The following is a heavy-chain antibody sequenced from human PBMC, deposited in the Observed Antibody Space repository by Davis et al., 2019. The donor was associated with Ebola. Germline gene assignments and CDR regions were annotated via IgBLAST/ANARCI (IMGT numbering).Heavy chain of an antibody. CDR2: ISGSGGST. D-gene: IGHD2-2*01. CDR3: AKWGYIVVVPAATHYYGMDV. Sequence: GESLKISCAASGFTFSSYAMSWVRQAPGKGLEWVSAISGSGGSTYYADSVKGRFTISRDNSKNTLYLQMNSLRAEDTAVYYCAKWGYIVVVPAATHYYGMDVWGQGTTVTVSS. CDR1: GFTFSSYA. V-gene: IGHV3-23*01. J-gene: IGHJ6*02.